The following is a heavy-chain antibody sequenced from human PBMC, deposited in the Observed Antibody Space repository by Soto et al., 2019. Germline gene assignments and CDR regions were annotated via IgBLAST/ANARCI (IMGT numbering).Heavy chain of an antibody. Sequence: EVQLLESGGGLRQPGGSLRLSCATSGFRFSNYAMSWVRQAPGKGLEWVSGFGVDYVTYYADSVRGRFTISRDNSKKTLYLQMNSLTAEDTALYYCAKAKGSFDHTGPDQWGQGTLVTVSS. V-gene: IGHV3-23*01. CDR3: AKAKGSFDHTGPDQ. CDR2: FGVDYVT. CDR1: GFRFSNYA. J-gene: IGHJ4*02. D-gene: IGHD2-8*02.